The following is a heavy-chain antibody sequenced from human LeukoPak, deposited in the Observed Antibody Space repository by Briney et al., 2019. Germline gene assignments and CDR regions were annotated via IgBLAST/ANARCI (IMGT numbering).Heavy chain of an antibody. CDR1: GGTFSSYA. D-gene: IGHD2-15*01. Sequence: ASVKVSCKASGGTFSSYAISWVRQAPGQGLXXXXXXIPIFGTANYAQKFQGRVTITADESTSTAHMELSSLRSEDTAVYYCARGYCSGGSCPTGFDYWGQGTLVTVSS. CDR2: XIPIFGTA. V-gene: IGHV1-69*01. CDR3: ARGYCSGGSCPTGFDY. J-gene: IGHJ4*02.